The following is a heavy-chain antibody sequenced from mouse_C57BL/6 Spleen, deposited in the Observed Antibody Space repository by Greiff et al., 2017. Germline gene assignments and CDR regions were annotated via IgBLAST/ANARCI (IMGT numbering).Heavy chain of an antibody. CDR2: ISYDGSN. J-gene: IGHJ3*01. CDR3: AREDGYYVRAWFAY. Sequence: EVKLQESGPGLVKPSQSLSLTCSVTGYSITSGYYWNWIRQFPGNKLEWMGYISYDGSNNYNPSLKNRISITRDTSKNQFFLKLNSVTTEDTATYYCAREDGYYVRAWFAYWGQGTLVTVSA. CDR1: GYSITSGYY. V-gene: IGHV3-6*01. D-gene: IGHD2-3*01.